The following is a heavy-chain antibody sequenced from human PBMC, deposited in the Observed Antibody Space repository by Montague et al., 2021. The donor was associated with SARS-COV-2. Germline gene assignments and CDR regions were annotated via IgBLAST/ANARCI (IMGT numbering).Heavy chain of an antibody. D-gene: IGHD3-10*01. Sequence: SLRLSCAASGFTFSTYAMTWVRQAPGKGLEWVSSISASGVRTHYPDSVKGRFTISRDNSKNTLYLQMSSLRAEDTAVYFCLNYHGSGSYGDFWGQGTLVTASP. J-gene: IGHJ4*02. CDR1: GFTFSTYA. V-gene: IGHV3-23*01. CDR2: ISASGVRT. CDR3: LNYHGSGSYGDF.